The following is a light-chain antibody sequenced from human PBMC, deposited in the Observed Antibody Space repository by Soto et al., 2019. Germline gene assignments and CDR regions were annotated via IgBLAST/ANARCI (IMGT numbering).Light chain of an antibody. V-gene: IGKV3-15*01. Sequence: EIVMTQSPDTLSVSPGERATLSCRASQSISNNLAWYHQRPGQAPRLLIYGASTRATGIPARFSGSGSGTEFTLTISSLQSEDFAVYYCQQYNNWWTFGQGTRVEIK. CDR1: QSISNN. CDR3: QQYNNWWT. J-gene: IGKJ1*01. CDR2: GAS.